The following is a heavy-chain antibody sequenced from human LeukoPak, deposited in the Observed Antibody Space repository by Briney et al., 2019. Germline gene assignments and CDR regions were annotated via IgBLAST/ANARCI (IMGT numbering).Heavy chain of an antibody. V-gene: IGHV3-30*18. CDR2: ISYDGSNK. Sequence: PGGSLRLSCAASGFTFSSYGMHWVRQAPGKGLEWVAVISYDGSNKYYADSVKGRFTISRGNSKNTLYLQMNSLRAEDTAVYYCANGCSSTSCYLFSGMDVWGQGTTVTVSS. D-gene: IGHD2-2*01. J-gene: IGHJ6*02. CDR3: ANGCSSTSCYLFSGMDV. CDR1: GFTFSSYG.